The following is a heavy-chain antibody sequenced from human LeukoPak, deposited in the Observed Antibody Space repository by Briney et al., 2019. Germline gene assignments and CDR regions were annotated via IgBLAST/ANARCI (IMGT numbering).Heavy chain of an antibody. CDR1: GFTFSNYW. J-gene: IGHJ6*03. CDR2: INSDGSST. CDR3: ARAGYSSSWYDPYYYYYYMDV. D-gene: IGHD6-13*01. V-gene: IGHV3-74*01. Sequence: GGSLRLSCAAAGFTFSNYWMHWVRQAPGKGLVWVSRINSDGSSTSYADSVKGRFTISRDNAKNTLYLQMNSLRAEDTAVYYCARAGYSSSWYDPYYYYYYMDVWGKGTTVTISS.